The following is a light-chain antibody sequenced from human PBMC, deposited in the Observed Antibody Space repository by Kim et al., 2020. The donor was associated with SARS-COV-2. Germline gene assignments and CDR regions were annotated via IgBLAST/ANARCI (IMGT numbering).Light chain of an antibody. V-gene: IGKV3-20*01. Sequence: SPGKRATLSCRASQNINNNYVAWYQQKPGQAPRLVIYGASRRATDMPDRFSASGSETEFTLTISRLEPEDFAVYYCHQYGSSLRTFGQGTKVDIK. CDR3: HQYGSSLRT. CDR1: QNINNNY. CDR2: GAS. J-gene: IGKJ1*01.